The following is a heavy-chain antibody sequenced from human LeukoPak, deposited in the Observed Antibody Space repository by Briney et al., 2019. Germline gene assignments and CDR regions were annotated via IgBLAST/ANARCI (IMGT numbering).Heavy chain of an antibody. CDR2: IIPIFGTA. V-gene: IGHV1-69*06. D-gene: IGHD6-13*01. Sequence: KFSCKASGGTFSSYAISWVRQAPGQGLEWMGGIIPIFGTANYAQKFQGRVTITADKSTSTAYMELSSLRSEDTAVYYCARGPKQLVPYYYGMDVWGKGTTVTVSS. CDR1: GGTFSSYA. CDR3: ARGPKQLVPYYYGMDV. J-gene: IGHJ6*04.